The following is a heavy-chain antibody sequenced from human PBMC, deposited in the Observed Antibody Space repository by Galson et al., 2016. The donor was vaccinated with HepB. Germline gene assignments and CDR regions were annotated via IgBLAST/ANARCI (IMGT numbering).Heavy chain of an antibody. CDR3: SGAGYCSSTICSNWFDP. CDR2: IYYSGST. CDR1: GGSISSYY. Sequence: SETLSLTCTVSGGSISSYYWSWIRQPPGKGLEWIGYIYYSGSTNYNPSLKSRVSISVDTSKNQFSLRLTSVTAANPAIYYCSGAGYCSSTICSNWFDPWGQGTLVTVSS. V-gene: IGHV4-59*12. D-gene: IGHD2-2*01. J-gene: IGHJ5*02.